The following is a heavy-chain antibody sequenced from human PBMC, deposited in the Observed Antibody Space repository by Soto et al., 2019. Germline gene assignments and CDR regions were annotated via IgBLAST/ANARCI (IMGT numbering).Heavy chain of an antibody. D-gene: IGHD2-15*01. V-gene: IGHV3-15*07. CDR3: TTGSVEGV. Sequence: EVQLVESGGGLVKPGGSLRLSCAASGFSISNAWMNWVRQAPGKGLEWVGRIKRKIEGETTDYAAPVNGRFTVSRDDSKNMMYLQMNSLKADVTALYYCTTGSVEGVWGHGTTVTVS. J-gene: IGHJ6*02. CDR2: IKRKIEGETT. CDR1: GFSISNAW.